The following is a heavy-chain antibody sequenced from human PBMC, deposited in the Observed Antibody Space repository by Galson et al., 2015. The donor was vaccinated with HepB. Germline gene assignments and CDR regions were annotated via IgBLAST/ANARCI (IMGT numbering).Heavy chain of an antibody. Sequence: SLRLSCAASGFTFSSYAMSWVRQAPGKGLEWVSAISGSGGSTYYADSVKGRFTISRDNSENTLYLQMNSLRAEDTAVYYCSKKPRVVGYWSVRDYWGQGTLVTVSS. CDR1: GFTFSSYA. CDR2: ISGSGGST. CDR3: SKKPRVVGYWSVRDY. D-gene: IGHD3-3*01. V-gene: IGHV3-23*01. J-gene: IGHJ4*02.